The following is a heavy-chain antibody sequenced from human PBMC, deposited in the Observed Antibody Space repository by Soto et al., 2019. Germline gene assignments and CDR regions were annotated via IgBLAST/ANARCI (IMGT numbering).Heavy chain of an antibody. Sequence: LGGSLRLSCAASGFTFSSYAMSWVRQAPGKGLEWVSAISGSCGSTYYADSVKGRFTISRDNSKNTLYLQMNSLRAEDTAVYYCAKDLLGSYSSGWTHNYYYYGMDVWGQGTRVTVSS. CDR2: ISGSCGST. D-gene: IGHD6-19*01. CDR1: GFTFSSYA. J-gene: IGHJ6*02. CDR3: AKDLLGSYSSGWTHNYYYYGMDV. V-gene: IGHV3-23*01.